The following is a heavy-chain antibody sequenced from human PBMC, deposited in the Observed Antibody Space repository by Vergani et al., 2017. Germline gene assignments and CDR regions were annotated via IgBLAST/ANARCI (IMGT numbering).Heavy chain of an antibody. CDR2: IKSQIDGGTT. D-gene: IGHD7-27*01. Sequence: EVQLVEPGGGLLKLGGSLRLSCPASGFSLSNAWMTWVRQGPGKGLEWVGRIKSQIDGGTTDYAAPVKGRFTISRDDSTNMLYLHMNSLKTEDTAGYYCTTLSPNWAHWWGQGTLVNVSS. V-gene: IGHV3-15*01. CDR1: GFSLSNAW. CDR3: TTLSPNWAHW. J-gene: IGHJ4*02.